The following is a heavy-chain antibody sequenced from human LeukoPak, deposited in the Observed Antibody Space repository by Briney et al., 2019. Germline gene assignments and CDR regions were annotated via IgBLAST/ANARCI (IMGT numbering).Heavy chain of an antibody. CDR1: GFIFSSYA. V-gene: IGHV3-23*01. CDR2: ISGSGGTT. CDR3: ARAGFTFSDYFGSFFDY. D-gene: IGHD3-10*01. Sequence: GGSLRLSCAASGFIFSSYAMSWVRQAPGKGLEWVSAISGSGGTTYYANSVKGRFTISRDNSKNTLYLQMNSLRAEDTAVYYCARAGFTFSDYFGSFFDYWGQGTLVTVSS. J-gene: IGHJ4*02.